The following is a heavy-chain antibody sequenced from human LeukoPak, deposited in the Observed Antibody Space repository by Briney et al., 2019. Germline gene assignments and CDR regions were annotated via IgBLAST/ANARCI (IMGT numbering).Heavy chain of an antibody. J-gene: IGHJ4*02. CDR1: GFTFSSYW. CDR2: IKQDGSEK. Sequence: PGGSLRLSCAASGFTFSSYWMSWVRQAPGKGLEWVANIKQDGSEKYYVDSVKGRFTISRDNAKNSLYLQMNSLRAEDTAVYYCARDAPTMIVAQGDYWGQGTLVTVSS. D-gene: IGHD3-22*01. CDR3: ARDAPTMIVAQGDY. V-gene: IGHV3-7*01.